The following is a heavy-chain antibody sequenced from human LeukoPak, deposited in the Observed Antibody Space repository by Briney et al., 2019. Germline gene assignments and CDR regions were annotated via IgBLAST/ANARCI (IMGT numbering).Heavy chain of an antibody. V-gene: IGHV4-59*01. J-gene: IGHJ5*02. CDR3: ARDDYRGVTNFDP. Sequence: SETLSLTCSVSGGSISPYFWSWIRQPPGKGLEWIGYIAYSGSTNYNPSLKSRVTIPVDTSKNQSSLRLNSVTTADTAVYYCARDDYRGVTNFDPWGQGTLVTVSS. CDR1: GGSISPYF. D-gene: IGHD3-10*01. CDR2: IAYSGST.